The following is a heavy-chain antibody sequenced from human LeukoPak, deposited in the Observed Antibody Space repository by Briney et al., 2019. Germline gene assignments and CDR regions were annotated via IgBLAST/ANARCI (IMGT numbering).Heavy chain of an antibody. J-gene: IGHJ4*02. Sequence: GGSLRLSCAASGFTVSSNYMNWVRQAPGKGLEWVSVIYSGVSTYYADSVKGRFTISRDNSKNTLYLQMNSLRAEDSAVYYCVRGSGGNGYGYWGDNWGQGTLVTVSS. D-gene: IGHD5-12*01. CDR2: IYSGVST. V-gene: IGHV3-53*01. CDR3: VRGSGGNGYGYWGDN. CDR1: GFTVSSNY.